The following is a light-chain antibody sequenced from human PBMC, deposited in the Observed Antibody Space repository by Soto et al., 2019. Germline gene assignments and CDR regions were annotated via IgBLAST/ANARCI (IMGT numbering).Light chain of an antibody. V-gene: IGLV2-14*01. CDR2: EVS. CDR1: SSDVGGYNY. Sequence: QSALTQPASVSGSPGQSITISCTGTSSDVGGYNYVSWYQQHPGKAPKLMIYEVSNRPSGVSNRFSGSKSDNTASLTISGLQAEDEADYYCNSYTSSSTWVFGGGTQLTVL. J-gene: IGLJ3*02. CDR3: NSYTSSSTWV.